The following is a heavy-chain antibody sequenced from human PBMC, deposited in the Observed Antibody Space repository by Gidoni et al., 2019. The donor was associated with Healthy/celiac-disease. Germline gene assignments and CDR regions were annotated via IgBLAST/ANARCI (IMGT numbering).Heavy chain of an antibody. CDR2: ISGSGGRT. V-gene: IGHV3-23*01. CDR3: AKDPALILTGYFDYYYGMDV. D-gene: IGHD3-9*01. J-gene: IGHJ6*02. Sequence: EVQLLESGGGLVQPGGSLRLSCAASGFTFSSYAMSWVRQAPGNGLEWVSAISGSGGRTYYADSVKGRFTISRDNSKNTLYLQMNSLRAEDTAVYYCAKDPALILTGYFDYYYGMDVWGQGTTVTVSS. CDR1: GFTFSSYA.